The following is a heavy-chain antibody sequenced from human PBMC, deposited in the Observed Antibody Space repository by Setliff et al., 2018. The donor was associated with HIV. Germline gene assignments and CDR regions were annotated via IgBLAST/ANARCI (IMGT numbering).Heavy chain of an antibody. CDR3: ARQQTALFVDY. V-gene: IGHV4-59*08. CDR2: IYYSGST. Sequence: SETLSLTCTVSGGSIFSHYWSWIRQPPGKGLEWIGYIYYSGSTYYNPSLKSRVTISVDTSKNQFSLKLTSVTAADMALYYCARQQTALFVDYWGQGTLVTVSS. J-gene: IGHJ4*02. CDR1: GGSIFSHY. D-gene: IGHD2-21*02.